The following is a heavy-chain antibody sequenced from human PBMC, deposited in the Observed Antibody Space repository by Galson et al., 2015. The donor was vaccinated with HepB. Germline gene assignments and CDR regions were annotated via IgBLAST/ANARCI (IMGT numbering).Heavy chain of an antibody. V-gene: IGHV3-7*03. D-gene: IGHD2-2*01. CDR2: IKQDGSEK. J-gene: IGHJ3*02. CDR1: GFTFSSYW. Sequence: SLRLSCAASGFTFSSYWMSWVRQAPGKGLEWVANIKQDGSEKYYVDSVKGRFTISRGNAKNSLYLQMNSLRAEDTAVYYCARSMPDIVVVPAAIGPDAFDIWGQGTMVTVSS. CDR3: ARSMPDIVVVPAAIGPDAFDI.